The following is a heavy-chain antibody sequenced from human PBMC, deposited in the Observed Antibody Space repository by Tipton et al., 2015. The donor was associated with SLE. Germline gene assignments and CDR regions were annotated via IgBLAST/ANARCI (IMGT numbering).Heavy chain of an antibody. CDR2: IIPIFGTT. J-gene: IGHJ3*02. CDR1: GGAFGNYA. Sequence: QSGPEVKKPGSSVKVSCKASGGAFGNYAINWVRQAPGQGLEWMGGIIPIFGTTNYAQKFQGRVTFTADESTNTAFMELSSLRSEDTAVYYCARPRDGYSYDQEAFDIWGQGTMVTVSS. D-gene: IGHD5-18*01. CDR3: ARPRDGYSYDQEAFDI. V-gene: IGHV1-69*01.